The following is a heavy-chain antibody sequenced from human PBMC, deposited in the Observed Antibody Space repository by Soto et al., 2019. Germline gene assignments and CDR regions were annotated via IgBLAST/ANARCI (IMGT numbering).Heavy chain of an antibody. CDR2: IIPILGIA. J-gene: IGHJ4*02. CDR1: GGTFSSYT. CDR3: ARGLRQLWLREDYYFDY. V-gene: IGHV1-69*02. Sequence: SVKVSCKASGGTFSSYTISWVRQAPGQGLEWMGRIIPILGIANYAQKFQGRVTITADKSTSTAYMELSSLRSEDTAVYYCARGLRQLWLREDYYFDYWGQGTLVTVSS. D-gene: IGHD5-18*01.